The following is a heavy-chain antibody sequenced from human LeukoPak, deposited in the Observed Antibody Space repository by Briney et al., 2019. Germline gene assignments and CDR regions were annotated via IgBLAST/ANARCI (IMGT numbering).Heavy chain of an antibody. D-gene: IGHD2-2*02. V-gene: IGHV1-2*06. Sequence: GASVKVSCKASGYTFTGYYMHWVRQAPGQGLEWVGRINPNSGGTNYAQKFQGRVTMTRDTSISTAYMELSRLRSDDTAVYYCARWRYCSSTSCYSPFDYWGQGTLVTVSS. CDR3: ARWRYCSSTSCYSPFDY. CDR1: GYTFTGYY. CDR2: INPNSGGT. J-gene: IGHJ4*02.